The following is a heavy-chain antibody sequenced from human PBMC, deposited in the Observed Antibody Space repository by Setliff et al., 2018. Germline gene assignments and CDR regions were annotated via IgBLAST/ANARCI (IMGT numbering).Heavy chain of an antibody. CDR3: ARDGINGLGNI. V-gene: IGHV1-18*01. D-gene: IGHD2-8*01. CDR1: GYTFTSYG. Sequence: ASVKVSCKASGYTFTSYGISWVRQAPGQGLEWRGWISAYSGNTNYAQKLQGRVTMTTDTSISTSYMELSSLRPEDTAVYYCARDGINGLGNIWGQGTMVTV. J-gene: IGHJ3*02. CDR2: ISAYSGNT.